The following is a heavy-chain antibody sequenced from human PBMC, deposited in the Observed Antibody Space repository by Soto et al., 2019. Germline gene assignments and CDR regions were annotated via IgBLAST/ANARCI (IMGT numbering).Heavy chain of an antibody. J-gene: IGHJ4*02. V-gene: IGHV3-48*02. CDR1: GFSFNIYS. CDR2: ISGSSRTV. CDR3: ARTSSWRRGPFDF. D-gene: IGHD3-16*01. Sequence: EVELVESGGGFIQPGGSLRLSCAASGFSFNIYSMNWVRQAPGKGLEWVSYISGSSRTVFYADSVRGRFTISRDNANNSLYLEMNSLRDEDTALYDCARTSSWRRGPFDFWGQGTLVTVSS.